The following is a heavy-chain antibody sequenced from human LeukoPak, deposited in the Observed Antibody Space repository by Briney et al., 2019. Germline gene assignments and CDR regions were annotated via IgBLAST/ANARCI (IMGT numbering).Heavy chain of an antibody. CDR2: TTHDGRT. CDR3: APIYGDFSDFDY. V-gene: IGHV4-34*01. J-gene: IGHJ4*02. CDR1: GASSSNYY. Sequence: PSETLSLTCGVYGASSSNYYWNWIRQPPGKGLEWIGETTHDGRTNYSPSLRGRATISGDTSKSQFSLKLYFVTAADTAVYYCAPIYGDFSDFDYWGLGTLVTVSS. D-gene: IGHD2-21*02.